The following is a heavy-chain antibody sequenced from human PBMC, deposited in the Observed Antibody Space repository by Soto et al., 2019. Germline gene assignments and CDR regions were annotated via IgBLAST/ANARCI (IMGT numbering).Heavy chain of an antibody. CDR2: ISGGGGST. V-gene: IGHV3-23*01. Sequence: GGSLRLSCAASGFTFSSYAMSWVRQPPGKWLEWVSAISGGGGSTYFADSVKGRFTISRENSENTLYLQMNSLRAEDTAVYYCVRDRDGAFDIGGKETMATAS. CDR3: VRDRDGAFDI. CDR1: GFTFSSYA. J-gene: IGHJ3*02.